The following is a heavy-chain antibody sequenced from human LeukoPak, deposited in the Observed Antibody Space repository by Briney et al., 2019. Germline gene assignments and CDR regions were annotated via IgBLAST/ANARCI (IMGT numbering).Heavy chain of an antibody. Sequence: NPSEALSLTCTVPGGSISSGSYYWSWIRQPAGKGLEWIGRIYTSGSTNYNPSLKSRVTISVDTSKNQFSLKLSSVTAADTAVYYCARVSNWNWNYFDYWGQGTLVTVSS. CDR1: GGSISSGSYY. CDR2: IYTSGST. D-gene: IGHD1-7*01. CDR3: ARVSNWNWNYFDY. V-gene: IGHV4-61*02. J-gene: IGHJ4*02.